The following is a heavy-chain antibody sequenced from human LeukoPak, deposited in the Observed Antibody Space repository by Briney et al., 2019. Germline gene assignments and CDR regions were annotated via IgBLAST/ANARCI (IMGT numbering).Heavy chain of an antibody. V-gene: IGHV3-9*01. Sequence: GGSLRLSCAASGFTFDDYAMHWVRQAPGKGLEWVSGISWNSGSIGYADSVKGRFTISRDNARNSLYLQMNSLRAEDTALYYCAKDQALHYYGSGSHGVDYWGQGTLVTVSS. D-gene: IGHD3-10*01. CDR3: AKDQALHYYGSGSHGVDY. CDR1: GFTFDDYA. J-gene: IGHJ4*02. CDR2: ISWNSGSI.